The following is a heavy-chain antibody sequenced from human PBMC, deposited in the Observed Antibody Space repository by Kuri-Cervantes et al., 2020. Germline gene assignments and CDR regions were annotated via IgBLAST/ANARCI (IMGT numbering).Heavy chain of an antibody. D-gene: IGHD3-3*01. J-gene: IGHJ4*02. V-gene: IGHV4-39*06. Sequence: SETLSLTCTVSGGSISSSSYYWGWIRQPPGKGLEWIGSIYYSGSTYYNPSLKSRVTISVDTSKSQFALKLNSVTPADTAVYYCAATPYYDFGSGPPFDYWGQGTLVTVSS. CDR2: IYYSGST. CDR1: GGSISSSSYY. CDR3: AATPYYDFGSGPPFDY.